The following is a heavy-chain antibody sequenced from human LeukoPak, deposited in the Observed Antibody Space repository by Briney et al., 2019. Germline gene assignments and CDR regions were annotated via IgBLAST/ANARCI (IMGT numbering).Heavy chain of an antibody. J-gene: IGHJ5*02. CDR2: IYYSGST. Sequence: SETLSLTCTVSGGSISSSSYYWSWIRQPPGKGLEWIGYIYYSGSTNYNPSLKSRVTISVDTSKNQFSLKLSSVTAADTAVYYCARDLGYTWGQGTLVTVSS. CDR3: ARDLGYT. V-gene: IGHV4-61*01. D-gene: IGHD2-15*01. CDR1: GGSISSSSYY.